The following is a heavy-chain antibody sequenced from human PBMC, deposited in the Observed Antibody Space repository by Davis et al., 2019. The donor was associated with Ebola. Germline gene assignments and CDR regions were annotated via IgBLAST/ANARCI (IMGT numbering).Heavy chain of an antibody. Sequence: ASVKVSCKASGYTFTSYGISWVRQAPGQGLEWMGWISAYNGNTNYAQKLQGRVTMTTDTSTSTAYMELTRLRSDDTAMYYCARDPLRYFDWLPDFWGQGTLVTVSS. CDR2: ISAYNGNT. CDR1: GYTFTSYG. D-gene: IGHD3-9*01. CDR3: ARDPLRYFDWLPDF. J-gene: IGHJ4*02. V-gene: IGHV1-18*04.